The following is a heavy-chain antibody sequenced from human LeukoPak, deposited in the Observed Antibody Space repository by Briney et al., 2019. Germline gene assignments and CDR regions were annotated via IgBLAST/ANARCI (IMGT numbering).Heavy chain of an antibody. CDR3: ARDKGVDYVESFDI. D-gene: IGHD4-17*01. V-gene: IGHV3-11*01. Sequence: GGSLRLSCAASGFTFSDYYMSWIRQAPGKGLEWVSYISSSGSTIYYAGSVKGRFTISRDNAKNSLYLQMNSLRAEDTAVYYCARDKGVDYVESFDIWGQGTMVTVSS. J-gene: IGHJ3*02. CDR2: ISSSGSTI. CDR1: GFTFSDYY.